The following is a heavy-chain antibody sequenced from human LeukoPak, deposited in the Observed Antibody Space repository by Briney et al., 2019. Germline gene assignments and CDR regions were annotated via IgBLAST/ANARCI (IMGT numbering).Heavy chain of an antibody. CDR2: IYHSGST. CDR3: AREDGYRSGSYSYYYGMDV. V-gene: IGHV4-38-2*02. Sequence: SETLSLTCTVSGYSISSGYYWGWIRPLPGKGLEWIGSIYHSGSTYYNPSLKSRVTISVDTSKNQFSLKLSSVTAADTAVYYCAREDGYRSGSYSYYYGMDVWGQGTTVTVSS. J-gene: IGHJ6*02. CDR1: GYSISSGYY. D-gene: IGHD1-26*01.